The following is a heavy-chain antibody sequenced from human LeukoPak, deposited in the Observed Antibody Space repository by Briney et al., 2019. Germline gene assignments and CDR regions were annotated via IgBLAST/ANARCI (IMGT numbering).Heavy chain of an antibody. CDR2: ISAYNGNT. Sequence: ASVTVSCKASGYTFTSCGISWVRQAPGQGLEWMGWISAYNGNTNYAQKLQGRVTMTTDTSTSTAYMELRSLRSDDTAVYYCARDKGRQGNSDDWVQGTLVTVSS. D-gene: IGHD2/OR15-2a*01. V-gene: IGHV1-18*01. J-gene: IGHJ4*02. CDR3: ARDKGRQGNSDD. CDR1: GYTFTSCG.